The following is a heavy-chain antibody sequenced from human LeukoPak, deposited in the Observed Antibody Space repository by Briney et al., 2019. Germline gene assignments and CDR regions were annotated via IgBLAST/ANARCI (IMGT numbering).Heavy chain of an antibody. V-gene: IGHV1-18*01. CDR3: ARDQDYYDSSGYYWPWYFDL. D-gene: IGHD3-22*01. Sequence: ASVKVSCKASGYTFTSYGISWVRQAPGQGLEWMGWISAYNGNTNYAQKLQGRVTMTTDTSTSTAYMELRSLRSEDTAVYYCARDQDYYDSSGYYWPWYFDLWGRGTLVTVSS. CDR2: ISAYNGNT. J-gene: IGHJ2*01. CDR1: GYTFTSYG.